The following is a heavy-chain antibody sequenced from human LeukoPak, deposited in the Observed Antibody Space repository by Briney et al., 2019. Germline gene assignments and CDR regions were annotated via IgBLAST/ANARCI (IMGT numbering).Heavy chain of an antibody. J-gene: IGHJ6*03. V-gene: IGHV3-23*01. CDR3: AKSSSSWYTFGYYYMDV. CDR2: ISGSGGST. CDR1: GFTFSSYA. Sequence: PGGSLRLSCAASGFTFSSYAMSWVRQAPGKGLEWVSAISGSGGSTYYADSVKGRFTISRDNSKNTLYLQMNSLRAEDTAVYYCAKSSSSWYTFGYYYMDVWGKGTTVTVSS. D-gene: IGHD6-13*01.